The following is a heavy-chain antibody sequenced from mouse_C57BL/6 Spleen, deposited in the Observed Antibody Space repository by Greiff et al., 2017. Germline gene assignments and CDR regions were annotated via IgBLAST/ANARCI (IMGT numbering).Heavy chain of an antibody. CDR3: APMYYFDY. CDR1: GYTFTSYG. J-gene: IGHJ2*01. V-gene: IGHV1-81*01. CDR2: IYPRSGNT. D-gene: IGHD6-5*01. Sequence: VQRVESGAELARPGASVKLSCKASGYTFTSYGISWVKQRTGQGLEWIGEIYPRSGNTYYNEKFKGKATLTADKSSSTAYMELRSLTSEDSAVYFCAPMYYFDYWGQGTTLTVSS.